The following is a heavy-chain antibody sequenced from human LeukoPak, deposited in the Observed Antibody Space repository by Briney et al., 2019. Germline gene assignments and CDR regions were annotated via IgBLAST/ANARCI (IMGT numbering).Heavy chain of an antibody. V-gene: IGHV4-34*01. CDR3: ASYLTYYYDSSGYDAFDI. CDR2: IYYSGST. D-gene: IGHD3-22*01. CDR1: GGSFSGYY. Sequence: SETLSLTCAVYGGSFSGYYWSWIRQPPGKGLEWIGSIYYSGSTYYNPSLKSRVTISVDTSKNQFSLKLSSVTAADTAVYYCASYLTYYYDSSGYDAFDIWGQGTMVTVSS. J-gene: IGHJ3*02.